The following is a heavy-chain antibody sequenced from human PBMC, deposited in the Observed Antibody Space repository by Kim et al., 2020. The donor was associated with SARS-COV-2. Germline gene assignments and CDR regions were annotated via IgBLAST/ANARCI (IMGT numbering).Heavy chain of an antibody. CDR3: AGGLSGDYFYGLDV. V-gene: IGHV4-34*01. J-gene: IGHJ6*02. D-gene: IGHD3-16*01. Sequence: NPCLKSRVTISVDTSKNQFSLKLSSVTAADTAVYYCAGGLSGDYFYGLDVWGQGTTVTVSS.